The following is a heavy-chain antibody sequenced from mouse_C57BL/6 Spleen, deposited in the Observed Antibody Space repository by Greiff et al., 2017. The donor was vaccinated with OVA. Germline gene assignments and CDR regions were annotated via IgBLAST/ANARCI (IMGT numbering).Heavy chain of an antibody. Sequence: EVMLVESGGGLVKPGGSLKLSCAASGFTFSDYGMHWVRQAPEKGLEWVAYISSGSSTIYYADTVKGRFTISRDNAKNTLFLQMTSLRSEDTAMYYGAREGFYWYFDVWGTGTTVTVSS. CDR2: ISSGSSTI. J-gene: IGHJ1*03. CDR3: AREGFYWYFDV. V-gene: IGHV5-17*01. CDR1: GFTFSDYG.